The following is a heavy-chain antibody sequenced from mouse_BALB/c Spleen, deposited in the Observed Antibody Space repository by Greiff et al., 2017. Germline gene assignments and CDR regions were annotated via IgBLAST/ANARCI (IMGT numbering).Heavy chain of an antibody. CDR3: AREGDGYAMDY. CDR2: INPSTGYT. Sequence: VKLVESGAELAKPGASVKMSCKASGYTFTSYWMHWVKQRPGQGLEWIGYINPSTGYTEYNQKFKDKATLTADKSSSTAYMQLSSLTSEDSAVCYCAREGDGYAMDYWGQGTSVTVSS. J-gene: IGHJ4*01. V-gene: IGHV1-7*01. CDR1: GYTFTSYW. D-gene: IGHD3-3*01.